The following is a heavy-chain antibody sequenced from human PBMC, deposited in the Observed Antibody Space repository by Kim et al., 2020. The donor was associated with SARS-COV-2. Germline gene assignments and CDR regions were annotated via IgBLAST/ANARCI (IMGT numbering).Heavy chain of an antibody. CDR1: GGTFSSYA. Sequence: SVKVSCKASGGTFSSYAISWVRQAPGQGLEWMGGIIPIFGTANYAQKFQGRVTITADESTSTAYMELSSLRSEDTAVYYCARVNYGHTIFGVVTYGMDVWGQGTTVTVSS. CDR2: IIPIFGTA. V-gene: IGHV1-69*13. J-gene: IGHJ6*02. D-gene: IGHD3-3*01. CDR3: ARVNYGHTIFGVVTYGMDV.